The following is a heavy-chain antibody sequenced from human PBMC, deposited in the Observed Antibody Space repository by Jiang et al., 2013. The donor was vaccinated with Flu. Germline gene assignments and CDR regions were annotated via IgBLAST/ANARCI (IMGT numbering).Heavy chain of an antibody. CDR3: ARDSSGYYNYYYYGMDV. CDR1: GGSISSGGYY. D-gene: IGHD3-22*01. CDR2: IYYSGST. V-gene: IGHV4-31*03. J-gene: IGHJ6*02. Sequence: PGLVKPSQTLSLTCTVSGGSISSGGYYWSWIRQHPGKGLEWIGYIYYSGSTYYNPSLKSRVTISVDTSKNQFSLKLSSVTAADTAVYYCARDSSGYYNYYYYGMDVWGQGTTVTVSS.